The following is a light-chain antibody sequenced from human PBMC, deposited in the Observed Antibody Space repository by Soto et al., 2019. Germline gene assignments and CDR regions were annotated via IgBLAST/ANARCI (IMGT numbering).Light chain of an antibody. J-gene: IGKJ5*01. V-gene: IGKV3-15*01. CDR2: GAS. Sequence: EIVMTQSPATLSLSRGEGASLSCRASQSISSNLAWYQQKPGQAPRLLIYGASTRAPDIPARFSGSGSGTEFTLTISSLQSADFAVYYCQQYYDWPITFGQGTRLEIK. CDR3: QQYYDWPIT. CDR1: QSISSN.